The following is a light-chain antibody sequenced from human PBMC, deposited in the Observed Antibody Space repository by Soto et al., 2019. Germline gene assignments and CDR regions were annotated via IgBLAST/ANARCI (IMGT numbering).Light chain of an antibody. Sequence: QSALTQPPSASGSLGQSVTISCTGTSSDVGGYNYVSWYQQHPGTAPKLMIYEVSERPSGVPDRFSGSKSGNTASLTVSGLQADDEADYYCSSYSGTNYHYVFGTGTKVTVL. CDR3: SSYSGTNYHYV. V-gene: IGLV2-8*01. J-gene: IGLJ1*01. CDR2: EVS. CDR1: SSDVGGYNY.